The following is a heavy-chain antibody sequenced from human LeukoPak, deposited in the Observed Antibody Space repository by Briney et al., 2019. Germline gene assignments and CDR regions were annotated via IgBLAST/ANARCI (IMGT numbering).Heavy chain of an antibody. CDR3: ARDGTYYDILTGYYPTPDFDY. CDR1: GYTFTSYG. D-gene: IGHD3-9*01. Sequence: GASVKVSCKASGYTFTSYGISWVRQAPGQGLEWMGWISAYNGNTNYAQKLQGGVTMTTDTSTSTAYMELRSLRSDDTAVYYCARDGTYYDILTGYYPTPDFDYWGQGTLVTVSS. V-gene: IGHV1-18*01. CDR2: ISAYNGNT. J-gene: IGHJ4*02.